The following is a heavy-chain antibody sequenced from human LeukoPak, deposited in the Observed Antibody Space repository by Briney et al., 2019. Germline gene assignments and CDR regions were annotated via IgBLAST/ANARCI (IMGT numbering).Heavy chain of an antibody. CDR3: ARDYGGYSRYFEL. CDR1: GGSLNSYY. V-gene: IGHV4-59*08. D-gene: IGHD4-23*01. Sequence: SETLSLTCTVSGGSLNSYYWSWIRQPPGKGLEWIGYIYYSGSTNYNPSLKSRVTISLDTSKNQFSLKLTSVTAVDTAVYYCARDYGGYSRYFELWGRGTLVTVSS. J-gene: IGHJ2*01. CDR2: IYYSGST.